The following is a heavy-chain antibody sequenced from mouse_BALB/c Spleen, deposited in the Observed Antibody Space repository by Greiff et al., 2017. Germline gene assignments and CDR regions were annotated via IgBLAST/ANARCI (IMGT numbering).Heavy chain of an antibody. CDR1: GYTFTSYV. CDR3: ARDITTAYYAMDY. Sequence: VQLKQSGPELVKPGASVKMSCKASGYTFTSYVMHWVKQKPGQGLEWIGYINPYNDGTKYNEKFKGKATLTSDKSSSTAYMELSSLTSEDSAVYYCARDITTAYYAMDYWGQGTSVTVSS. J-gene: IGHJ4*01. D-gene: IGHD1-2*01. CDR2: INPYNDGT. V-gene: IGHV1-14*01.